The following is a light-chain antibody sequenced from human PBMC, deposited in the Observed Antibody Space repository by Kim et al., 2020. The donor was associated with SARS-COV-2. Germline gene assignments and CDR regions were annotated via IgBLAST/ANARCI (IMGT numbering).Light chain of an antibody. CDR2: GAS. J-gene: IGKJ1*01. Sequence: DIQMTQSPSSLSASIGDRVTITCRASQGIDSWLAWYQQKPGKAPELLIYGASTLQSGVPSRFSGSGSGTDFTLTISSLQPEDFATYYCQQASTSPRTFGQGTKVDIK. V-gene: IGKV1-12*01. CDR3: QQASTSPRT. CDR1: QGIDSW.